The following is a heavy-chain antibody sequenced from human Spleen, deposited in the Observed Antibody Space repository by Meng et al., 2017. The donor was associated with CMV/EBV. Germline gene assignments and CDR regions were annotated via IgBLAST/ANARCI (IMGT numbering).Heavy chain of an antibody. D-gene: IGHD6-19*01. J-gene: IGHJ1*01. Sequence: ASGFTFSGSSIHWVRLASGRGLEWVGHIRSKGHKYATGYSTSMEGRFIISRDDSKNMAYLQMDSLKTEDTAVYYCIRQGMRWLVAEHWGQGTLVTVSS. CDR3: IRQGMRWLVAEH. CDR1: GFTFSGSS. CDR2: IRSKGHKYAT. V-gene: IGHV3-73*01.